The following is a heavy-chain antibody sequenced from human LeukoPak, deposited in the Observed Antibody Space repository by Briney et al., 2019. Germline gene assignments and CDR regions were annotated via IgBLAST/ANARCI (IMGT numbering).Heavy chain of an antibody. Sequence: GGSLRLSCAASGFTFSSYGLHWVRHAPGKGLERVAVISYDGSNKYYADSVKGRFTISRDNSKNTLYLQMNSLRAEDTAVYYCAKDGSAAGTSVSGYWGQGTLVTVSS. J-gene: IGHJ4*02. V-gene: IGHV3-30*18. D-gene: IGHD6-13*01. CDR3: AKDGSAAGTSVSGY. CDR1: GFTFSSYG. CDR2: ISYDGSNK.